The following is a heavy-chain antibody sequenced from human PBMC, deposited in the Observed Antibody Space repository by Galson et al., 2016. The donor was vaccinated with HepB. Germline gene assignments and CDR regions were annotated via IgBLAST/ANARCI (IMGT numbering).Heavy chain of an antibody. CDR2: ISHSGGST. J-gene: IGHJ6*02. D-gene: IGHD3-16*01. V-gene: IGHV3-23*01. CDR1: GFSFDDYA. CDR3: AKMITLSYYYSFGMDV. Sequence: SLRLSCAASGFSFDDYAMSWVRQAPGKGLEWVSTISHSGGSTYYADSVKGRFTISRDNSKKTLLLQMRGLRAEDTAVYYCAKMITLSYYYSFGMDVWGQGTTVTVSS.